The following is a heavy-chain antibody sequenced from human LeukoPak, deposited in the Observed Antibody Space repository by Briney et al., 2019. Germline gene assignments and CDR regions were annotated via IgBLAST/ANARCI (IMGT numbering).Heavy chain of an antibody. V-gene: IGHV1-46*01. CDR1: GYTFTSYY. Sequence: ASVKVSCKASGYTFTSYYMHWVRQAPGQGLEWMGIISPSGGSTGYAQKFQGRVTMTRDMSTSTVYMELSSLRSEDTAVYYCARCTVTLDAFDIWGQGTMVTVSS. CDR3: ARCTVTLDAFDI. D-gene: IGHD4-17*01. CDR2: ISPSGGST. J-gene: IGHJ3*02.